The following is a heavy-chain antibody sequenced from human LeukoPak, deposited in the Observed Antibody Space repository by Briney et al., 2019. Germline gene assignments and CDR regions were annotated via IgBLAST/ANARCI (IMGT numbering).Heavy chain of an antibody. V-gene: IGHV1-69*05. J-gene: IGHJ3*02. CDR2: IIPIFGTA. CDR3: ARAKITLGYYYDSSGYYEDAFDI. CDR1: RGTFSSYA. D-gene: IGHD3-22*01. Sequence: SVKVSCKASRGTFSSYAISWVRQAPGQGLEWMGRIIPIFGTANYAQKFQGRVTITTDESTSTAYMELSSLRSEDTAVYYCARAKITLGYYYDSSGYYEDAFDIWGQGTMVTVSS.